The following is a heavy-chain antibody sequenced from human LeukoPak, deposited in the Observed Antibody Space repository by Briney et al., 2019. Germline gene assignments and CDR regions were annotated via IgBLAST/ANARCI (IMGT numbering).Heavy chain of an antibody. Sequence: SETLSLTCAVSGGSISSSNWWSWVRQPPGKGLEWIGEIYHSGSTNYNPSLKSRVTISVDTSKNQFSPKLNFVTAADMAVYYCARIYGDYIVYWGQGTLVTVSS. V-gene: IGHV4-4*02. CDR1: GGSISSSNW. CDR3: ARIYGDYIVY. CDR2: IYHSGST. J-gene: IGHJ4*02. D-gene: IGHD4-17*01.